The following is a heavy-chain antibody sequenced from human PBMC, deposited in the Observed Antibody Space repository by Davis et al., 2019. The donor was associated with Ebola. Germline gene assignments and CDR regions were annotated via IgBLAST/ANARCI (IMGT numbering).Heavy chain of an antibody. CDR2: IIPIFGTA. CDR3: ARDRKGDYYYYYGMDV. Sequence: SVQVSCKASGGTFSSYAISWVRQAPGQGLEWMGGIIPIFGTANYAQKFQGRVTMTRDTSTSTVYMELSSLRSEDTAVYYCARDRKGDYYYYYGMDVWGQGTTVTVSS. D-gene: IGHD1-26*01. CDR1: GGTFSSYA. J-gene: IGHJ6*02. V-gene: IGHV1-69*05.